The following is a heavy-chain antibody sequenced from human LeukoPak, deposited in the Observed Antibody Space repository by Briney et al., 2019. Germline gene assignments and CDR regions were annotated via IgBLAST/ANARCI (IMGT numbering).Heavy chain of an antibody. J-gene: IGHJ5*02. Sequence: PSETLSLTCTVSGGSISSYYWSWIRQPPGKGLEWIGYIYYSGSTNYNPSLKSRVTISVDTSKNQFSLKLSSVTAADTAVYYCARVRGYKIKGSWFDPWGQGTLVTVSS. V-gene: IGHV4-59*01. CDR3: ARVRGYKIKGSWFDP. D-gene: IGHD5-24*01. CDR2: IYYSGST. CDR1: GGSISSYY.